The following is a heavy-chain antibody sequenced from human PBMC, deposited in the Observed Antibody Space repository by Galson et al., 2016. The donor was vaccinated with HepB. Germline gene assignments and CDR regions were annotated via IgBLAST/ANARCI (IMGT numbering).Heavy chain of an antibody. CDR2: ICGRCGDV. CDR1: GFTFDRCG. Sequence: SLRLSCAASGFTFDRCGMTWFRQAPGKGLEWVSTICGRCGDVDYADSVKGRFTISRDDSKSTLYLHMNSLRVEDTAIYYCAIDPSQWHDFLFGNWAQGTLVTVAA. CDR3: AIDPSQWHDFLFGN. D-gene: IGHD3/OR15-3a*01. J-gene: IGHJ4*02. V-gene: IGHV3-23*01.